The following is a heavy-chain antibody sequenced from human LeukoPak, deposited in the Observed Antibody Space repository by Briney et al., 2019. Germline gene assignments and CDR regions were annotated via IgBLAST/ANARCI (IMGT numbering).Heavy chain of an antibody. CDR3: AKVSGGYDSSGYNFDY. Sequence: HPGGSLRLSCAASGFTFDDYAMHWVRQAPGKGLEWVSGISWNSGSIGYADSVKGRFTISRDNAKNSLYLQMNSLRAEDTALYYCAKVSGGYDSSGYNFDYWGQGTLVTVSS. J-gene: IGHJ4*02. D-gene: IGHD3-22*01. V-gene: IGHV3-9*01. CDR1: GFTFDDYA. CDR2: ISWNSGSI.